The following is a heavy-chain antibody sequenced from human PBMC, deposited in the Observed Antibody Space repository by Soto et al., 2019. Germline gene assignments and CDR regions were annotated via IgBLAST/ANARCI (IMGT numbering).Heavy chain of an antibody. CDR2: IYSGGNT. J-gene: IGHJ5*02. D-gene: IGHD2-15*01. V-gene: IGHV3-66*01. Sequence: EVQVVESGGDLVQPGGSLRLSCAASGFSVGSNYVNWVRQAPGKGLEWVSVIYSGGNTYYADSVKGRFTISRDNSKNTVYLQMSCLRAEDTAVYFCARAGIVASCGNWLDHWGQGTLVTVSS. CDR1: GFSVGSNY. CDR3: ARAGIVASCGNWLDH.